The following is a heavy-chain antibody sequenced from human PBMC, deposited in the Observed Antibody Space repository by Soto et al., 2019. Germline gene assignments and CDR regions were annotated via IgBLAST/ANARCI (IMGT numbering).Heavy chain of an antibody. J-gene: IGHJ6*01. Sequence: PSETLSLTCTVSGGSIGSFFWSWIRQPPGKGLEWIGYIYYTGSTNYNPSLKSRVTISIDTSKNQFSLKLSSVTAADTAVYYCAREAIAAAGTKDYYHYVMAVSGQGTTVPVSS. V-gene: IGHV4-59*01. CDR1: GGSIGSFF. CDR3: AREAIAAAGTKDYYHYVMAV. D-gene: IGHD6-13*01. CDR2: IYYTGST.